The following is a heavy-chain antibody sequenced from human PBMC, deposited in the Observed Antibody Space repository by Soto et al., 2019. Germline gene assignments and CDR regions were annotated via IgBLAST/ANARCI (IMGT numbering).Heavy chain of an antibody. D-gene: IGHD1-7*01. CDR1: GGSITSYH. CDR3: ARGLNWNYVLAPFSDAFDI. J-gene: IGHJ3*02. CDR2: TAYTGNT. Sequence: SETLSLTCVVSGGSITSYHWSWIRQFPGKGLEWIAYTAYTGNTNYNPSLKSRVTISMDTSKNQVSLKLTSVTAADTAVYYCARGLNWNYVLAPFSDAFDIWGQGTMVTVSS. V-gene: IGHV4-59*01.